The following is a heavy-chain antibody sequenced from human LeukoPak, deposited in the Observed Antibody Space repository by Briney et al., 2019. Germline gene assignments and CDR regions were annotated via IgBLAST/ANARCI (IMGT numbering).Heavy chain of an antibody. D-gene: IGHD3-10*01. CDR1: GFTFSDYY. CDR2: ISSSGSTI. CDR3: ARDPMAPRGYFDY. Sequence: GGSLRLSCAASGFTFSDYYMGWIRQAPGKGLEWVSYISSSGSTIYYADSVKGRFTISRDNAKNSLYLQMNSLRAEDTAVYYCARDPMAPRGYFDYWGQGTLVTVSS. J-gene: IGHJ4*02. V-gene: IGHV3-11*01.